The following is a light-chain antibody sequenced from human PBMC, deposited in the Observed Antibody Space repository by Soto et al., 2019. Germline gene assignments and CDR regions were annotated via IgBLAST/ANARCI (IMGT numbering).Light chain of an antibody. V-gene: IGLV1-47*01. CDR2: RND. J-gene: IGLJ2*01. CDR1: SSNIGSNY. Sequence: QSALTQPPSASGTPGQRVTISCSGSSSNIGSNYVYWYQQFPGSAPKLLIYRNDQRPSGVPDRFSGSKSGTSASLAISGRRSEDEADYYCAAWDDSLSAVVFGGGTKVTVL. CDR3: AAWDDSLSAVV.